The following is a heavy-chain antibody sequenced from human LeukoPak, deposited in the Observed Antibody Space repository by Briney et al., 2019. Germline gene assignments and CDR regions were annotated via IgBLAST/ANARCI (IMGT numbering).Heavy chain of an antibody. CDR3: ATPEVTPNVFDI. J-gene: IGHJ3*02. D-gene: IGHD4-23*01. Sequence: GGSLRLSCAASGFTFSSYAMSWVRQAPGKGLEWVSAISGSGGSTYYAGSVKGRFTISRDNSRNTLYLQMNSLRPEDTALYYCATPEVTPNVFDIWGQGTMVTVSS. V-gene: IGHV3-23*01. CDR2: ISGSGGST. CDR1: GFTFSSYA.